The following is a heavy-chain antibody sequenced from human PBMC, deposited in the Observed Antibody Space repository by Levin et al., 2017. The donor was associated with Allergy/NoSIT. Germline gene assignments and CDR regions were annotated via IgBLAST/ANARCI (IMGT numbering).Heavy chain of an antibody. CDR1: GFTFSSYG. D-gene: IGHD3-10*01. CDR2: ITYDGSNK. J-gene: IGHJ5*01. CDR3: ATDGKYASGAINWFES. V-gene: IGHV3-30*03. Sequence: SCAASGFTFSSYGMHWVRQAPGKGLEWVAVITYDGSNKNYADSVKGRFTISRDNSKNTLYLHINSLRAEDTAVFYCATDGKYASGAINWFESWGQGTLVTVSS.